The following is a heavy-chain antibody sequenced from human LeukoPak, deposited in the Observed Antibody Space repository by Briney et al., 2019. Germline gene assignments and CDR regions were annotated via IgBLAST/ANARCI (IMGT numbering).Heavy chain of an antibody. V-gene: IGHV4-39*01. D-gene: IGHD4-17*01. CDR1: GGSISSSYY. CDR2: IYYSGST. CDR3: ATQGGTTVTRHLPWEGY. Sequence: SETLSLTCTVSGGSISSSYYWGWIRQPPGKGLEWIGSIYYSGSTYYNPPLKSRVTISVDTSKNQFSLKLSSVTAADTAVYYCATQGGTTVTRHLPWEGYWGQGTLVTVSS. J-gene: IGHJ4*02.